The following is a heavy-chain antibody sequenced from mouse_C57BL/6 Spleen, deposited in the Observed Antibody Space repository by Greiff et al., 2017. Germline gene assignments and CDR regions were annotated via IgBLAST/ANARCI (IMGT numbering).Heavy chain of an antibody. CDR3: ARSNYYGSAMDY. J-gene: IGHJ4*01. Sequence: EVKLVESGPELVKPGASVKIPCKASGYTFTDYNMDWVKQSHGKSLEWIGDINPNNGGTIYNQKFKGKATLTVDKSSSTACMELRSLTSEDTAVYYCARSNYYGSAMDYWGQGTSVTVSS. CDR1: GYTFTDYN. CDR2: INPNNGGT. D-gene: IGHD1-1*01. V-gene: IGHV1-18*01.